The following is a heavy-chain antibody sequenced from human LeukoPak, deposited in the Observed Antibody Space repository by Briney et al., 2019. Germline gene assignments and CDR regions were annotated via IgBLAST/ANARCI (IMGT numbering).Heavy chain of an antibody. CDR3: ASGGQQLVHAFDI. Sequence: SETLSLTCTVSGGSISSSSYYWGWIRQPPGKGLEWIGSIYYSGSTYYNPSLKSRVTISVDTSKNQFSLKLSSVTAADTAVYYCASGGQQLVHAFDIWGQGTMVTVSS. D-gene: IGHD6-13*01. J-gene: IGHJ3*02. V-gene: IGHV4-39*07. CDR1: GGSISSSSYY. CDR2: IYYSGST.